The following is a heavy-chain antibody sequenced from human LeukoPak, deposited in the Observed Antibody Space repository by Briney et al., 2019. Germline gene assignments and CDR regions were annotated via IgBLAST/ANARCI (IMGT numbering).Heavy chain of an antibody. V-gene: IGHV3-11*03. J-gene: IGHJ4*02. D-gene: IGHD1-14*01. CDR1: GFTLSDYY. Sequence: GGSLRLSCAASGFTLSDYYMSWIRQAPGKGLEWVSYISRSSSNTNYADSVKGRFTISRDNAKNSLYLQMNSLRAEDTAVYYCARNLPEYSCLSWGQGTLVTVSS. CDR2: ISRSSSNT. CDR3: ARNLPEYSCLS.